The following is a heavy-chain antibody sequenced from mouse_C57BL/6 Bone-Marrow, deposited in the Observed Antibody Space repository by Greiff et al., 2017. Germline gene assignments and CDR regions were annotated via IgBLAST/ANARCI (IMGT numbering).Heavy chain of an antibody. D-gene: IGHD1-1*01. Sequence: QVQLQQPGAELVKPGASVKVSCKASGYTFTSYWMHWVKQRPGQGLEWIGRIHPSDSDTNYNQKFKGKATLTVDKSSSTAYIQLSSLTSEDSAVYYCAMEVYYGSSVDYWGQGTTLTVSS. V-gene: IGHV1-74*01. CDR1: GYTFTSYW. CDR3: AMEVYYGSSVDY. CDR2: IHPSDSDT. J-gene: IGHJ2*01.